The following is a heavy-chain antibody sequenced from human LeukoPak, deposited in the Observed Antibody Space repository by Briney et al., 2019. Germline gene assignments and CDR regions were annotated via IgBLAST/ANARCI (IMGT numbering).Heavy chain of an antibody. Sequence: SETLSLTCAVYGGSFSGDFWSWIRQSPGKGLEWIGEINHGGSTTYNPSLQSRVTMSVDTSTNQISLKMTSVTAADTAIYYCARTAKYYYGSETYYFFDYWGQGTLVTVSS. CDR2: INHGGST. CDR1: GGSFSGDF. D-gene: IGHD3-10*01. V-gene: IGHV4-34*01. J-gene: IGHJ4*02. CDR3: ARTAKYYYGSETYYFFDY.